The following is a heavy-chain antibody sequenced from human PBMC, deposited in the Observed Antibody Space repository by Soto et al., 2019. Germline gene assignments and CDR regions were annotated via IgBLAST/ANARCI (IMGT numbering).Heavy chain of an antibody. Sequence: GGSLRLSCAASGFTFDDYAMHWVRQAPGKGLEWVSGISWNSGSIGYADSVKGRFTISRDNAKNSLYLQMNSLRAEDTALYYCAKELAAHIVPDNYGMDVWGQGTTVTVSS. J-gene: IGHJ6*02. D-gene: IGHD5-12*01. CDR1: GFTFDDYA. CDR3: AKELAAHIVPDNYGMDV. V-gene: IGHV3-9*01. CDR2: ISWNSGSI.